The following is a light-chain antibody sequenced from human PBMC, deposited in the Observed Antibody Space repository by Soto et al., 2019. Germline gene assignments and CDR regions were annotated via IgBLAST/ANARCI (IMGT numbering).Light chain of an antibody. CDR3: QQSYSQKT. Sequence: AIRMTQSPSSLSASTGYRDTITFRASQGISSYLAWYQQKPGKAPKLLIYAASSLQSGVPSRFSGSGSGTDFTLTISSLQPEDFATYYCQQSYSQKTFGQGTKVDIK. CDR1: QGISSY. J-gene: IGKJ1*01. CDR2: AAS. V-gene: IGKV1-8*01.